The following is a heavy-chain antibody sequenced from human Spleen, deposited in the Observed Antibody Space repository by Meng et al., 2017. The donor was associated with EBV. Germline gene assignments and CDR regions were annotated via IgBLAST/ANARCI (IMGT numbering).Heavy chain of an antibody. J-gene: IGHJ4*02. CDR2: IFHSGST. Sequence: QVQLQGSGPRLVEPSGTLSCTGVVSGGSISSAYWWSWVRQSPEKGLEWIGEIFHSGSTNYNPSLKSRVSISLDRSKGQSALKLTSMTAADTAVYYCARSGSSPSPIDYWGQGTLVTVSS. CDR1: GGSISSAYW. D-gene: IGHD6-13*01. CDR3: ARSGSSPSPIDY. V-gene: IGHV4-4*02.